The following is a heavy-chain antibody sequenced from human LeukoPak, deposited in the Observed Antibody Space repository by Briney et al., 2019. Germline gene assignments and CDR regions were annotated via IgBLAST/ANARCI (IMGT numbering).Heavy chain of an antibody. CDR1: GYTFTSYG. V-gene: IGHV1-18*01. CDR3: ARESDRYYYYYGMDV. CDR2: ISAYNGNT. D-gene: IGHD2-15*01. Sequence: ASVKVSCKASGYTFTSYGISWVRQAPGQGHEWMGWISAYNGNTNYAQKLQGRVTMTTDTSTSTAYMELRSLRSDDTAVYYCARESDRYYYYYGMDVWGQGTTVTVSS. J-gene: IGHJ6*02.